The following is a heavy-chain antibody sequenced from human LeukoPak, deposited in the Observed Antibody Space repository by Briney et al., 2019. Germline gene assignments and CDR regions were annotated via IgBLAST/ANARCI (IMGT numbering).Heavy chain of an antibody. V-gene: IGHV5-51*01. J-gene: IGHJ3*02. Sequence: GESLKISCKVSGYSFPNYWIGWVRQMPGKGLEWMNIIYPGDSDTRYSPSFQGQVTISADKSNNTAYLQWSSLEASDTAMYYCARLTGSYYSAFDIWGQGTMVTVSS. CDR3: ARLTGSYYSAFDI. CDR2: IYPGDSDT. D-gene: IGHD1-26*01. CDR1: GYSFPNYW.